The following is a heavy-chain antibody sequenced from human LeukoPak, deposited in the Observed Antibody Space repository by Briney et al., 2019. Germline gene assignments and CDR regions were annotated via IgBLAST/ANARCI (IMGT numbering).Heavy chain of an antibody. CDR1: GFTFSSYS. V-gene: IGHV3-23*01. Sequence: PGGSLRLSCLASGFTFSSYSMSWVRQPPGKGLEWVSAISTSGGDTYYADSVKGRFTFSRDNSKNTLYLQMNNLRAEDTAVYYCAQDNHISWQWLVNCGQGTLVTVSS. J-gene: IGHJ4*02. D-gene: IGHD6-19*01. CDR2: ISTSGGDT. CDR3: AQDNHISWQWLVN.